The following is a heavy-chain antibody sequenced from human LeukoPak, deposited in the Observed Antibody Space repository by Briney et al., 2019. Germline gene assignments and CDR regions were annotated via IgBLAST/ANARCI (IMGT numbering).Heavy chain of an antibody. CDR1: GGSISSGGTYY. Sequence: SQTLSLTCTVSGGSISSGGTYYWSWIRQPAGKGLEWIGRIYTSGSTNYNPSLKSRVTISVDTSKNQFSLKLSSVTAADTAVYYCARTYSNYGGSYYYYYMDVWGRGTTVTVSS. J-gene: IGHJ6*03. D-gene: IGHD4-11*01. CDR3: ARTYSNYGGSYYYYYMDV. V-gene: IGHV4-61*02. CDR2: IYTSGST.